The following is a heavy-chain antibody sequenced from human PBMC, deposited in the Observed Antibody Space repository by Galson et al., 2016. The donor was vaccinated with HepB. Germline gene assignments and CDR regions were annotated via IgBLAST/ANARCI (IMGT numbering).Heavy chain of an antibody. D-gene: IGHD6-19*01. CDR3: AKDQRYMESSGWYDFDF. CDR2: ISGSASRT. J-gene: IGHJ4*02. Sequence: SLRLSCAASGFTFSSFAMSWVRQAPGKGLEWVAAISGSASRTYSAGSVKGRFTISRDNSKNTLYLLMNSLRAEDPAIYYCAKDQRYMESSGWYDFDFWGQGTLVIVAS. V-gene: IGHV3-23*01. CDR1: GFTFSSFA.